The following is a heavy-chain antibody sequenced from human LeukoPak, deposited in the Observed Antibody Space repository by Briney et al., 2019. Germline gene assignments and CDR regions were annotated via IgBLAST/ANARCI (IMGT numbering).Heavy chain of an antibody. D-gene: IGHD7-27*01. CDR2: INPSGGST. Sequence: ASVTVSCKASGYTFTSYYMHWVRQAPGQGLEWMGIINPSGGSTNYAQKFQGRVALTRDTSTSTVYMELSSLRSEDTAVYYCARRSFRLGIPYWGQGTLVTVSS. J-gene: IGHJ4*02. V-gene: IGHV1-46*01. CDR3: ARRSFRLGIPY. CDR1: GYTFTSYY.